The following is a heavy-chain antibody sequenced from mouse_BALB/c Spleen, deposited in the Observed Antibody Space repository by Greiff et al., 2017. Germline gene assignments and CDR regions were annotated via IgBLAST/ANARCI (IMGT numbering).Heavy chain of an antibody. J-gene: IGHJ4*01. V-gene: IGHV14-3*02. CDR2: IDPANGNT. Sequence: EVKLVESGAELVKPGASVKLSCTASGFNIKDTYMHWVKQRPEQGLEWIGRIDPANGNTKYDPKFQGKATITADTSSNTAYLQLSSLTSEDTAVYYCARALLRYYYAMDYWGQGTTLTVSS. CDR3: ARALLRYYYAMDY. D-gene: IGHD1-1*01. CDR1: GFNIKDTY.